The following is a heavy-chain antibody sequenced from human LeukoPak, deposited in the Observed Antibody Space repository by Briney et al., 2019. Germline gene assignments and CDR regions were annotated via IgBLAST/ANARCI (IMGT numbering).Heavy chain of an antibody. CDR3: AREGEATAVRGAFDI. J-gene: IGHJ3*02. D-gene: IGHD3-10*01. V-gene: IGHV4-59*02. CDR2: IYYTGST. Sequence: PSETLYLTCTVSGGSVSSYYWSWIRLPPGKGLEWIGYIYYTGSTNYNPSLKSRVTISVDTSKNQFSLKLSSVTAADTAVYYCAREGEATAVRGAFDIWGQGTMVTVSS. CDR1: GGSVSSYY.